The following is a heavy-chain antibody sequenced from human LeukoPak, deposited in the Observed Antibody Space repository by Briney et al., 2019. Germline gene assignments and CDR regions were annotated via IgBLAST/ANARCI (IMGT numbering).Heavy chain of an antibody. V-gene: IGHV3-23*01. J-gene: IGHJ4*02. CDR2: IGRSGHFT. D-gene: IGHD4-17*01. CDR3: AKDRDDSGDYVFDH. CDR1: GLTFSNYV. Sequence: GGSLRLSCAASGLTFSNYVISWVRQAPGKGLEWVSVIGRSGHFTNYADSVKGRFTISRDNSKDTLYLQMSSLRAEDTAVYYCAKDRDDSGDYVFDHWGQGILVTVSS.